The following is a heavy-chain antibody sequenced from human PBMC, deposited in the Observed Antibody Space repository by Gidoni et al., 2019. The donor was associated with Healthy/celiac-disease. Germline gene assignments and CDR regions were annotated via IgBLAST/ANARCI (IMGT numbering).Heavy chain of an antibody. D-gene: IGHD6-19*01. CDR3: AKASSGWYGNYFDY. CDR1: GFTFSSYA. V-gene: IGHV3-23*01. CDR2: ISGSGGST. Sequence: EVQLLESGGGLVQPGGSLRLSCAASGFTFSSYAMSWVHQAPGKGLEWVSAISGSGGSTYYADSVKGRFTISRDNAKNTLYLQMNSLRAEDTAVYYCAKASSGWYGNYFDYWGQGTLVTVSS. J-gene: IGHJ4*02.